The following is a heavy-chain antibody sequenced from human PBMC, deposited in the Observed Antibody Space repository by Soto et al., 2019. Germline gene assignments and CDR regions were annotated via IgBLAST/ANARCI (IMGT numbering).Heavy chain of an antibody. V-gene: IGHV3-33*01. CDR2: IWYDGRNK. CDR1: GFIFSEYA. CDR3: ARARTPGFCSGGSCYALDY. J-gene: IGHJ4*02. D-gene: IGHD2-15*01. Sequence: QVQLVESGGGAVQPGTSLRLSREASGFIFSEYAMHWVRQAPGKGLEWVTFIWYDGRNKYYEKSVRGRFTISRDNSKNLLFLQMSGLGVEDTAVYYCARARTPGFCSGGSCYALDYWGRGTLVTVSS.